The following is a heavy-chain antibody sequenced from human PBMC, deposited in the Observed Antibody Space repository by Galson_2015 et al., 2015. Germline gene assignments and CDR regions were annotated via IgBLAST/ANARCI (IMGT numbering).Heavy chain of an antibody. D-gene: IGHD2-15*01. J-gene: IGHJ4*02. CDR3: ATPAREYCSGGSCYSFGAPRGYYFDY. CDR1: GFTFSSYA. Sequence: SLRLSCAASGFTFSSYAMHWVRQAPGKGLEWVAVISYDGSNKYYADSVKGRFTISRDNSKNTLYLQMNSLRAEDTAVYYCATPAREYCSGGSCYSFGAPRGYYFDYWGQGTLVTVSS. V-gene: IGHV3-30-3*01. CDR2: ISYDGSNK.